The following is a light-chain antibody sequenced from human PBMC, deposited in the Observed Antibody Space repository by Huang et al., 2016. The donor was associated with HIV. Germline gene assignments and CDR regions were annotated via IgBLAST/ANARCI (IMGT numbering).Light chain of an antibody. CDR2: VAS. Sequence: DIVMTQSPLSLSVTPGEPASISCRSSQSLLHRNGNNYFDWYLQKPGQSPQLLIYVASSRASGIPDRFNGSGSGTDFTLKISRVEAEDVGVYYCMQALQTRLTFGGGTKVEVK. V-gene: IGKV2-28*01. CDR1: QSLLHRNGNNY. J-gene: IGKJ4*01. CDR3: MQALQTRLT.